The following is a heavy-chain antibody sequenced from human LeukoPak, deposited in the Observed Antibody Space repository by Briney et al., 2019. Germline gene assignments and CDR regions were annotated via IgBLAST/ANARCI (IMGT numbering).Heavy chain of an antibody. CDR1: GGSFSGYY. CDR2: IYYSGST. Sequence: SETLSLTCAVYGGSFSGYYWSWIRQPPGKGLEWIGYIYYSGSTNYNPSLKSRVTISVDTSKNQFSLKLSSVTAADTAVYYCARMSGQWPSSYYYYYMDVWGKGTTVTISS. J-gene: IGHJ6*03. D-gene: IGHD6-19*01. CDR3: ARMSGQWPSSYYYYYMDV. V-gene: IGHV4-59*01.